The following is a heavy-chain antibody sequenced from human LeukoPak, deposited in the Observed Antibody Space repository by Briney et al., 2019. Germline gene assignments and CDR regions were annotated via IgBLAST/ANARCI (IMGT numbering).Heavy chain of an antibody. CDR2: IRPSGST. V-gene: IGHV1-46*01. J-gene: IGHJ4*02. CDR1: RYTFTSYY. D-gene: IGHD5-18*01. Sequence: ASVKASCKASRYTFTSYYIHWVRQAPGQGLEYMGIIRPSGSTAYAQKFQGRVTMTRDTSTSAVYMELSSLRSEDTAVYYCAREGPETYNFDFWGQGTQVTVSS. CDR3: AREGPETYNFDF.